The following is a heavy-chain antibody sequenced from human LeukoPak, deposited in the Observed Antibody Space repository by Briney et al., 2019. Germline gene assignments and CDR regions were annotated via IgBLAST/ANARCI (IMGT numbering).Heavy chain of an antibody. CDR3: AKGDDSSGYYPYYFDY. CDR1: GFTVSSNY. CDR2: IYSGGST. J-gene: IGHJ4*02. Sequence: GGSLRLSCAASGFTVSSNYMSWVRQAPGKGLEWVSVIYSGGSTYYADSVKGRFTISRDNSKNTLYFQMNSLRAEDTAVYYCAKGDDSSGYYPYYFDYWGQGTLVTVSS. D-gene: IGHD3-22*01. V-gene: IGHV3-66*01.